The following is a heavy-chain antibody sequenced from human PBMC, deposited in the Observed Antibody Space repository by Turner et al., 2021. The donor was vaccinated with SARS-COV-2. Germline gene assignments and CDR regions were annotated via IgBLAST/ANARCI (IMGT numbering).Heavy chain of an antibody. V-gene: IGHV1-8*01. J-gene: IGHJ5*02. D-gene: IGHD3-9*01. CDR1: GYTFTSYD. CDR2: MNHNSGNT. Sequence: QVQLVQPGAEVKKPGPSVNVSCKASGYTFTSYDINWVRQATGQGVEWMGWMNHNSGNTGYAQKFQGRVTITRNTSISTAYMELSSLRSEDTAVYYCARAAQLTVWFDPWGQGTLVTVSS. CDR3: ARAAQLTVWFDP.